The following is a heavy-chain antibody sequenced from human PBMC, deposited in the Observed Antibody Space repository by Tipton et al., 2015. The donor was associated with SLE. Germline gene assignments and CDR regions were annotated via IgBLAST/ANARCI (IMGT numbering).Heavy chain of an antibody. Sequence: TLSLTCTVSSGSISSYYWSWIRQPPGKGLEWIGSIYHSGSTNYNPSLKSRVTISIDKSKNQFSLKLSSVTAADTAVYYCARVKPNSYHDAFDIWGQGTMVTVSS. CDR3: ARVKPNSYHDAFDI. V-gene: IGHV4-59*08. CDR1: SGSISSYY. CDR2: IYHSGST. D-gene: IGHD5-18*01. J-gene: IGHJ3*02.